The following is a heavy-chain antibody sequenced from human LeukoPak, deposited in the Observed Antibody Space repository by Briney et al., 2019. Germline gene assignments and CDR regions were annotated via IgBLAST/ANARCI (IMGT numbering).Heavy chain of an antibody. J-gene: IGHJ4*02. CDR3: GKGTAYYDSLFDY. V-gene: IGHV3-23*01. CDR2: ISGTGGRT. Sequence: AGSLRLSCAASEFTFSSYAMNWIRQSPGKGLQWVSRISGTGGRTSYADSVKGRFTISTDNSKNTLFLQMNSLRPEDTAVYYCGKGTAYYDSLFDYWGQGTLVTVSS. CDR1: EFTFSSYA. D-gene: IGHD5-12*01.